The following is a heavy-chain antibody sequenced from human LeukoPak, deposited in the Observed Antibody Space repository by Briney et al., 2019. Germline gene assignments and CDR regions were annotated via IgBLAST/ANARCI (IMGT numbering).Heavy chain of an antibody. CDR2: IWNDGSHQ. CDR1: GFSFSSYG. J-gene: IGHJ4*02. Sequence: GGSLRLSCSASGFSFSSYGMHWVRQAPGKGLEWVAVIWNDGSHQYYADSEKGRFTISRDNSKNTVYLQMDRLRVEDTAVYYCARDATEYGDSHFDWWGQGTLVTGSS. D-gene: IGHD4-17*01. V-gene: IGHV3-33*08. CDR3: ARDATEYGDSHFDW.